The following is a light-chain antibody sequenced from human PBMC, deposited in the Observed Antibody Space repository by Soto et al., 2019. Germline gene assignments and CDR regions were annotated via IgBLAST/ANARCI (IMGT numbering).Light chain of an antibody. CDR2: WAS. J-gene: IGKJ4*01. V-gene: IGKV4-1*01. CDR3: QQYYSTPPT. CDR1: QSVLHSSYKNNY. Sequence: IVMTQSPGSLAVSLGEGATINCRSSQSVLHSSYKNNYLAWYQQKPGQPPKLLIYWASTRESGVPDRFSGSGSGRDFTLTISSLQAEDVAVYYCQQYYSTPPTFGGGTKVEIK.